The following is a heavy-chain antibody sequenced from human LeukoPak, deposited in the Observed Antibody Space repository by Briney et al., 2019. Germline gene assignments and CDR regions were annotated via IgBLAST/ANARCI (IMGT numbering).Heavy chain of an antibody. V-gene: IGHV3-23*01. J-gene: IGHJ5*02. CDR3: AKIKRHTTRALSWFDP. Sequence: GGSLRLSCAASGFTFSSYAMSWVRQAPGKGLEWVSAISGSGGSTYYADSVKGRFTISRDNSKNTLYLQMNSLRAEDTAVYYCAKIKRHTTRALSWFDPWGQGTLVTVSS. D-gene: IGHD1-14*01. CDR2: ISGSGGST. CDR1: GFTFSSYA.